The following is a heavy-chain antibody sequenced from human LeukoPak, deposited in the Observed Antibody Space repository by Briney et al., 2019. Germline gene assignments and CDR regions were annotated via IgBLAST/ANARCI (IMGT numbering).Heavy chain of an antibody. V-gene: IGHV3-23*01. J-gene: IGHJ4*02. D-gene: IGHD4-17*01. Sequence: PGGSLRLSCAASGFTFSSYAMSWVRQAPGKGLEWVSAINAGRTYYADSVKGRFTISRDNSKNTLYLQMDSLRAEDTAVYYCAKEHVYGDNAKIYFDYWGQGTLVTVSS. CDR1: GFTFSSYA. CDR3: AKEHVYGDNAKIYFDY. CDR2: INAGRT.